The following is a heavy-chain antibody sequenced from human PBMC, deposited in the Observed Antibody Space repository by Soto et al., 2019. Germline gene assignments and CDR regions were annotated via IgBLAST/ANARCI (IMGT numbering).Heavy chain of an antibody. J-gene: IGHJ6*02. CDR1: GYTLTELS. D-gene: IGHD3-3*01. V-gene: IGHV1-24*01. CDR2: FDPEDGET. CDR3: ANDFWSGGYYYGMDV. Sequence: ASVKVSFKVSGYTLTELSMHWVRQAPGKGLEWMGGFDPEDGETIYAQKFQGRVTMTEDTSTDTAYMELSSLRSEDTAVYYCANDFWSGGYYYGMDVWGQGTTVTVSS.